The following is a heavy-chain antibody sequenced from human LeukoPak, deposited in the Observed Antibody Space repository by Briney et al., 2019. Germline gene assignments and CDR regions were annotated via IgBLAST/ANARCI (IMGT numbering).Heavy chain of an antibody. J-gene: IGHJ4*02. V-gene: IGHV5-51*01. CDR3: ARRRDGYNYVGTDY. CDR1: GYSFRNQW. CDR2: IYPADSDT. D-gene: IGHD5-24*01. Sequence: GESLKISCKASGYSFRNQWIGWVRQMPGKGLEWMGIIYPADSDTTYSPSFQGQVTISADKSISTAYLQWSSLKASDTAMYYCARRRDGYNYVGTDYWGQGTLVTVSS.